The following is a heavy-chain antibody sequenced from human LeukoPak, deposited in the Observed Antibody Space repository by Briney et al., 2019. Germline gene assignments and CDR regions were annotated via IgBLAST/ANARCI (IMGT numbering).Heavy chain of an antibody. CDR1: GGTFSSYA. Sequence: SVTVSCKASGGTFSSYAISWVRQAPGQGLEWMGRIIPIFGIANYAQKFQGRVTITADKSTSTAYMELSSLRSEDTAVYYCARHSYYYDGSGYYLVDWGQGTLVTVSS. CDR3: ARHSYYYDGSGYYLVD. J-gene: IGHJ4*02. V-gene: IGHV1-69*04. D-gene: IGHD3-22*01. CDR2: IIPIFGIA.